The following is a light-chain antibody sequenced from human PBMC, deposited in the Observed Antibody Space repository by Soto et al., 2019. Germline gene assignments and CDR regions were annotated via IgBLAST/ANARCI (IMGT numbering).Light chain of an antibody. J-gene: IGKJ1*01. CDR2: DAS. V-gene: IGKV3-11*01. Sequence: EIVLPQSPATLSLSPGERATLSCRASQSVSSYLAWYQQKPGQAPRLLIYDASNRATGIPVRFSGSGSGTDFTLTISSLEPEDFAVYYCQQRSNWPPTFGQGTKVEIK. CDR1: QSVSSY. CDR3: QQRSNWPPT.